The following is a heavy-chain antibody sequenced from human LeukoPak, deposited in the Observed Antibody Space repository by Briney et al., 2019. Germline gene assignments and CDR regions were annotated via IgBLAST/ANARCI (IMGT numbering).Heavy chain of an antibody. CDR2: ISSSSSYI. V-gene: IGHV3-21*04. J-gene: IGHJ4*02. CDR3: AKDRYYGEIFDY. Sequence: PGGSLRLSCAASGFTFSSYSMNWVRQAPGKGLEWVSSISSSSSYIYYADSVKGRFTISRDNAKNSLYLQMNSLRAEDTAVYYCAKDRYYGEIFDYWGQGTLVTVSS. D-gene: IGHD4-17*01. CDR1: GFTFSSYS.